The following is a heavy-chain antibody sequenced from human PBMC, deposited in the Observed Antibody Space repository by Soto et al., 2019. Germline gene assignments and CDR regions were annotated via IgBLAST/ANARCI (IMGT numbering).Heavy chain of an antibody. V-gene: IGHV3-33*01. D-gene: IGHD3-3*01. Sequence: QVQLVESGGGVVQPGRSLRLSCAASAFTFSSYGMHWVRQAPGKGLEWVAVIWYDGSNKYYADSVKGRFTISRDNSKNTLYLQMSSLRAEDTAVYYCARDDTLRFLEWLPDSYYYYGIDVWGQGTTVTVSS. CDR1: AFTFSSYG. J-gene: IGHJ6*02. CDR3: ARDDTLRFLEWLPDSYYYYGIDV. CDR2: IWYDGSNK.